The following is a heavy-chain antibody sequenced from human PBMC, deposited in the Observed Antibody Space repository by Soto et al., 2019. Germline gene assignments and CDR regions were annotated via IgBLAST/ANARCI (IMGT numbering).Heavy chain of an antibody. CDR1: GYRFSDYY. V-gene: IGHV1-2*02. J-gene: IGHJ6*03. CDR3: ARESGGATATLDYYYFYMDV. D-gene: IGHD5-12*01. CDR2: MNPNSGDT. Sequence: ASVKVSCKPSGYRFSDYYLHWVRQAPGQGPEWMGWMNPNSGDTKYAQKFKGRVTMTRDTSVRTAFMELNWLRSDDTAVYYCARESGGATATLDYYYFYMDVGGIGTTVTVSS.